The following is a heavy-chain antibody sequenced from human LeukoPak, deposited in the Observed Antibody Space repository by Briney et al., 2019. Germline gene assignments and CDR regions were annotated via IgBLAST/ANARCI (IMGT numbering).Heavy chain of an antibody. D-gene: IGHD3-3*02. CDR3: AAVGHFWRGSTFDY. Sequence: ASVKVSCKAAGFTFTNSAMQWVRQARGQRLEWIGCIVVGTGNTNYAQTFQERVSITRDMSTSTALMELSSLRSEDTAVYYCAAVGHFWRGSTFDYWGQGTLVTVSS. CDR1: GFTFTNSA. J-gene: IGHJ4*02. V-gene: IGHV1-58*02. CDR2: IVVGTGNT.